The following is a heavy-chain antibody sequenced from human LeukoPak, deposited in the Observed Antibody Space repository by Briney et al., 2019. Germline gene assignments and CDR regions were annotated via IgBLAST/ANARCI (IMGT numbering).Heavy chain of an antibody. J-gene: IGHJ6*02. D-gene: IGHD6-19*01. CDR3: AKDLGGIAVASAYYYGMDV. V-gene: IGHV3-30*18. CDR1: GFTFSSYG. CDR2: ISYDGSNK. Sequence: GGSLRLSCAASGFTFSSYGMHWVRQAPGKGLEWVAVISYDGSNKYYADSVKGRFTISRDNSKNTLYLQMNSLRAEDTAVYYCAKDLGGIAVASAYYYGMDVWGQGTTVTVSS.